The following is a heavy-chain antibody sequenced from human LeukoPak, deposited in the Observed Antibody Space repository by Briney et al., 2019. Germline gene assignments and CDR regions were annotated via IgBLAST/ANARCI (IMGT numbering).Heavy chain of an antibody. V-gene: IGHV3-30*01. CDR2: ISSGGTYE. CDR1: GFTFSNYA. CDR3: ARDSTYYYDSGSSGPHYFDN. J-gene: IGHJ4*02. D-gene: IGHD3-10*01. Sequence: GKPLRLSCAASGFTFSNYAMHWVRQAPGKGLEWVSLISSGGTYEYYADSVKGRFTISRDNSKNTLYLQLNSLRAEDTAVYYCARDSTYYYDSGSSGPHYFDNWGQGTLVTVSS.